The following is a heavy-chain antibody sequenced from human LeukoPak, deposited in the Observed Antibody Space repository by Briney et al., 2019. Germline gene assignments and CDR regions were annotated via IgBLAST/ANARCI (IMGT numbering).Heavy chain of an antibody. Sequence: PPETLSLTCAVSGVSLTDYYWSWIRQSPGKGLEWIGDVSPDGYDKSNPPLKSRVSISVDRSENRLSLGLSSVTAADTAIYYCARIRCVSGPEICYNHWAQGSLVTVSS. D-gene: IGHD2-8*01. CDR1: GVSLTDYY. V-gene: IGHV4-34*01. CDR2: VSPDGYD. J-gene: IGHJ5*02. CDR3: ARIRCVSGPEICYNH.